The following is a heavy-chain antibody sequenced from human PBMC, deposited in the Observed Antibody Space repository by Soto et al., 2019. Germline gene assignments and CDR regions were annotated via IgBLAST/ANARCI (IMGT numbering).Heavy chain of an antibody. CDR3: AKDREVSFGSFSYDFWGGYSSWFDP. D-gene: IGHD3-3*01. Sequence: GGGLRLSSAASGFTLCSHSLSWGRPAPREGGGWGSAISGSGGSTYYADSVKGRFTISRDNSKNTLYLQMNSLRAEDTAVYYCAKDREVSFGSFSYDFWGGYSSWFDPWGQGTLVTVSS. J-gene: IGHJ5*02. CDR2: ISGSGGST. CDR1: GFTLCSHS. V-gene: IGHV3-23*01.